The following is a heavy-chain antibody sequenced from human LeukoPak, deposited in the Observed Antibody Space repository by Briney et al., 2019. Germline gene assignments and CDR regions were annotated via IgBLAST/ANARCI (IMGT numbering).Heavy chain of an antibody. V-gene: IGHV3-23*01. Sequence: GGSLRLSCATSGFSFSSYAMSWVRQAPGKGLEWVSVISGSVDSTYYGDSMKGRFTISRDTYKNTLYLQMNSLRAEDTAIYYCAKHSRSWYIGYFEYWGQGTLVTVSS. J-gene: IGHJ4*02. D-gene: IGHD3-22*01. CDR3: AKHSRSWYIGYFEY. CDR2: ISGSVDST. CDR1: GFSFSSYA.